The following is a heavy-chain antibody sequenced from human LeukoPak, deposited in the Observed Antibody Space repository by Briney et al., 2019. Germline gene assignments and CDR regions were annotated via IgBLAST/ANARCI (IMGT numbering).Heavy chain of an antibody. D-gene: IGHD3-10*01. CDR1: GFTFSSYS. J-gene: IGHJ6*02. Sequence: GGSLRLSCAASGFTFSSYSMNWVRQAPGKGLEWVSHITASGTAMFYADSVKGRFTISRDNAKNSLYLQMNSLRAEDTAVYYCAKNTWKSSDSGRGRMDVWGQGTTVTVSS. V-gene: IGHV3-48*01. CDR3: AKNTWKSSDSGRGRMDV. CDR2: ITASGTAM.